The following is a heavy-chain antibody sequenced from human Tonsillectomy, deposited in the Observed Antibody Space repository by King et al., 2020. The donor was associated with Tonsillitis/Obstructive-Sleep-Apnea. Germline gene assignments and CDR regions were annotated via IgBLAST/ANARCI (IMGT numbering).Heavy chain of an antibody. CDR2: INHSGSI. CDR3: ARGWGYSNCYSYYYMDV. J-gene: IGHJ6*03. Sequence: VQLQQWGAGLLKPSETLSLTCTVYGGSFSGYYWTWIRQPPGKGLEWIGEINHSGSINYNPSLKSRVTISVDTSKNQFSLKLSSVTAADTAVFYCARGWGYSNCYSYYYMDVWDKGTTVTVSS. CDR1: GGSFSGYY. V-gene: IGHV4-34*01. D-gene: IGHD4-11*01.